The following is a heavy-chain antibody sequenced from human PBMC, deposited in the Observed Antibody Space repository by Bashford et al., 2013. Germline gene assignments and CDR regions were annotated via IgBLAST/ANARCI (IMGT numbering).Heavy chain of an antibody. CDR2: ISTYNGNT. CDR3: ARYTNSWYDLDF. V-gene: IGHV1-18*01. D-gene: IGHD6-13*01. CDR1: GYTFTHYD. J-gene: IGHJ4*02. Sequence: ASVKVSCKASGYTFTHYDITWVRQAPGQGLEWMGWISTYNGNTNYAQNLQGRVTMTTDTSTSTAYMDLASLRSDDTAVYYCARYTNSWYDLDFWGQGTLVTVSS.